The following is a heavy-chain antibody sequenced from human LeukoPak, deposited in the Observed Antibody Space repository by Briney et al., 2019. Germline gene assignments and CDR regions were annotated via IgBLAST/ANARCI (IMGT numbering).Heavy chain of an antibody. CDR2: IIPIFGTA. V-gene: IGHV1-69*06. Sequence: SVKVSCKASGGTFSSYAISWVRQAPGQGLEWMGGIIPIFGTANYAQKFQGRVTITADKSTGTAYMELSSLRSEDTAVYYCAREITMIEGRGYFQHWGQGTLVTVSS. CDR1: GGTFSSYA. J-gene: IGHJ1*01. D-gene: IGHD3-22*01. CDR3: AREITMIEGRGYFQH.